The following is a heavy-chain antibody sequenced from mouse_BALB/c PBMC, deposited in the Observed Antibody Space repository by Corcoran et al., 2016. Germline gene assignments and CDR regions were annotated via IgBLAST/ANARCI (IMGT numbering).Heavy chain of an antibody. J-gene: IGHJ4*01. CDR2: INTYTGEQ. D-gene: IGHD2-4*01. Sequence: QIQLVQSGPELKKPGETVKISCKASGYTFTNYGMNWVKQATGKGLKWMGWINTYTGEQTYADDFKGRFAFSLETSASTAYLQINNLKNEDTATYFCARGGIKDYAMDYWDQGTSVTVSS. CDR1: GYTFTNYG. CDR3: ARGGIKDYAMDY. V-gene: IGHV9-3-1*01.